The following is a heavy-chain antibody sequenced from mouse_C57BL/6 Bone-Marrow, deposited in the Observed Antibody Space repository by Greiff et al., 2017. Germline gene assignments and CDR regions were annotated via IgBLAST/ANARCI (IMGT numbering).Heavy chain of an antibody. Sequence: VQLQQSGAELVRPGASVKLSCTASGFNIKDDYMHWVKQRPDQGLEWIGWIDPENGDTEYASKFQGKATITADTSSNTAYLQLSSLTSEDPAVYYCTTDYGSLYWYCDVWGTGTTVTVSS. CDR2: IDPENGDT. CDR3: TTDYGSLYWYCDV. J-gene: IGHJ1*03. V-gene: IGHV14-4*01. CDR1: GFNIKDDY. D-gene: IGHD1-1*01.